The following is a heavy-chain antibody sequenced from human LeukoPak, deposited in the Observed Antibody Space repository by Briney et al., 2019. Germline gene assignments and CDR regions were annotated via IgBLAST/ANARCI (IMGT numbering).Heavy chain of an antibody. V-gene: IGHV3-23*01. D-gene: IGHD3-16*02. CDR2: ISGGTGST. J-gene: IGHJ3*02. CDR1: GFTFSGYA. Sequence: GGSLRLSCVASGFTFSGYAMSWVRQAPGKGLEWLSTISGGTGSTYYADSVKGRFSISRDNSRNTLYLQMNSLRAEDTAVYYCAKGYDYVWGSYRLHAFDIWGQGTMVTVSS. CDR3: AKGYDYVWGSYRLHAFDI.